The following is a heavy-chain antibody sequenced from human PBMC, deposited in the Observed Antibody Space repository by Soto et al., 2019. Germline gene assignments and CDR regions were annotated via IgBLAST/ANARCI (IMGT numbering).Heavy chain of an antibody. CDR2: ISNDGKNE. CDR1: GFTFSSQG. D-gene: IGHD3-22*01. V-gene: IGHV3-30*18. Sequence: QVQLVQSGGGVGQPGRSLRLSCVASGFTFSSQGINWVRQAPGKGLEWVAVISNDGKNEYYAESVKGRFTISRDNRKNTLYLQMNSLRAEDTAVYYCAKFSYYDSSGFYPFANWGQGTLVTVSS. J-gene: IGHJ4*02. CDR3: AKFSYYDSSGFYPFAN.